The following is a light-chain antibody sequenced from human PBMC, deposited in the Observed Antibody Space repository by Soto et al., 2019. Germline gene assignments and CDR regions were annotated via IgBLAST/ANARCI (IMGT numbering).Light chain of an antibody. J-gene: IGKJ1*01. V-gene: IGKV1-6*01. CDR2: GAS. CDR1: QAIRND. Sequence: AIQMTQSPSSLSASVGDRVTITCRASQAIRNDLGWYQQKPGKAPNLLIFGASNLQAGVPVRFSASGSGTNLTLTISNLQPEDFASYYCLQDYTYPWTFGQGTKVDI. CDR3: LQDYTYPWT.